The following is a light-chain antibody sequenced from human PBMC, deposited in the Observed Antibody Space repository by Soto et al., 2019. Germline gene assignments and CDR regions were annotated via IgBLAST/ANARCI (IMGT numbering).Light chain of an antibody. CDR2: DVT. CDR3: CSYAGSYSVV. V-gene: IGLV2-11*01. Sequence: QSALTQPRSVSGSPGQSVTISCTGTSSDVGGYNYVSWYQHHPGKAPKLMIYDVTERPSGVPDRFSGSKSGNTASLTISGLQAEDEADYHCCSYAGSYSVVFGGGIKVTVL. CDR1: SSDVGGYNY. J-gene: IGLJ2*01.